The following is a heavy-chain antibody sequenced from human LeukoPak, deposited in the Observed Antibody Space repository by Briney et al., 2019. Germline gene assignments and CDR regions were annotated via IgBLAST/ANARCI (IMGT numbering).Heavy chain of an antibody. J-gene: IGHJ6*02. D-gene: IGHD2-15*01. Sequence: SQTLSLTCAISGDSVSSNSAAWNWIRQSPSRGLEWLGRTYYRSKWYNDYAVSVKSRITINPDTSKNQFSLQLNSVTPEDTAVYYCARDWGYCSGGSCYGDYYGMDVWGQGTTVTVSS. CDR1: GDSVSSNSAA. CDR3: ARDWGYCSGGSCYGDYYGMDV. V-gene: IGHV6-1*01. CDR2: TYYRSKWYN.